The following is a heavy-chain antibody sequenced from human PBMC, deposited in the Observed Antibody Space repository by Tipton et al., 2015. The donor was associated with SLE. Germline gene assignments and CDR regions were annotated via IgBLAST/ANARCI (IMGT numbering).Heavy chain of an antibody. J-gene: IGHJ4*02. CDR3: AKGSGYDKFDY. CDR1: GFSFGDYA. D-gene: IGHD5-12*01. V-gene: IGHV3-20*04. Sequence: SLRLSCAASGFSFGDYALSWVRQGPGKGPEWVARINWEGDSIDYADSVKGRFTVSRDNGKNSLYLEMNSLRVEDTALYYCAKGSGYDKFDYWGQGTLVTVSS. CDR2: INWEGDSI.